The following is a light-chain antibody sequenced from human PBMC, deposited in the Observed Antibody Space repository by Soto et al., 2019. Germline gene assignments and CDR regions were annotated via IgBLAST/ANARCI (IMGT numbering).Light chain of an antibody. CDR3: LQYSSHSWT. V-gene: IGKV1-5*01. CDR1: RSISDW. CDR2: DAS. J-gene: IGKJ1*01. Sequence: QVPSTLTPSVGDRVTITCRASRSISDWLAWYQQKPGKAPKLLIFDASTLKSGVSSRFSGSGSGTEFTLTITGLQPEDVATYYCLQYSSHSWTFGQGTKVDIK.